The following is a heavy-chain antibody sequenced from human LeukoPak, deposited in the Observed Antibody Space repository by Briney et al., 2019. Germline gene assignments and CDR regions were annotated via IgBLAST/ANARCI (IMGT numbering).Heavy chain of an antibody. J-gene: IGHJ4*02. CDR1: GGSISSGGYS. D-gene: IGHD5-12*01. CDR2: IYHSGST. Sequence: SETLSLTCAVSGGSISSGGYSWRWIRQPPGKGLEWIGYIYHSGSTYYNPSLKSRVTISVDRSKNQFSLKLSSVTAADTAVYYCARASGYGGAYFDYWGQGTLVTVSS. CDR3: ARASGYGGAYFDY. V-gene: IGHV4-30-2*01.